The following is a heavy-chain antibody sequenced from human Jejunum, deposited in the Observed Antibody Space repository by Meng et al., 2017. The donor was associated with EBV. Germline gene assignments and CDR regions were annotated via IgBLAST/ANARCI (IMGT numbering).Heavy chain of an antibody. CDR1: GHVFTDYY. D-gene: IGHD3-22*01. CDR2: VDPEDGEV. CDR3: ATVNFYDTPSF. Sequence: VQLVQSVAEVKKPGATVKVSCKVSGHVFTDYYIHRVQQAPGKGLEWMGLVDPEDGEVKYAEKFQGRVTITADTSTDTAYLELSSLRSEDTAMYYCATVNFYDTPSFWGQGTLVTVSS. J-gene: IGHJ4*02. V-gene: IGHV1-69-2*01.